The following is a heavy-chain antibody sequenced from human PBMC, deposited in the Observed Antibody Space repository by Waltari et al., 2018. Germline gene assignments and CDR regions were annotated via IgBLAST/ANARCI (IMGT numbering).Heavy chain of an antibody. CDR2: IVVGSGNT. CDR3: AAGLFGVFVQSFDP. CDR1: GFTFTTSS. J-gene: IGHJ5*02. D-gene: IGHD3-3*01. V-gene: IGHV1-58*02. Sequence: QMQLVQSGPEVKKPGTSVKVACKASGFTFTTSSMQWGRQARGQPLGWRGGIVVGSGNTKYAEKFQERVTMTRDMSTSTAYMELSSLTSEYTAVYYCAAGLFGVFVQSFDPWGQGPLVTVSS.